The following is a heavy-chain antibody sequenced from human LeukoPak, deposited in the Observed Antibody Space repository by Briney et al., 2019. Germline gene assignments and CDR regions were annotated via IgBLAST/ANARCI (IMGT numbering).Heavy chain of an antibody. D-gene: IGHD4-17*01. CDR3: AKERDYGDEPNEYFQH. CDR2: ISGSGGST. J-gene: IGHJ1*01. V-gene: IGHV3-23*01. CDR1: GFTFSSYA. Sequence: EGSLRLSCAASGFTFSSYAMSWVRQAPGKGLEWVSAISGSGGSTYYADSVKGRFTISRDNSKNTLYLQMNSLRAEDTAVYYCAKERDYGDEPNEYFQHWGQGTLVTVSS.